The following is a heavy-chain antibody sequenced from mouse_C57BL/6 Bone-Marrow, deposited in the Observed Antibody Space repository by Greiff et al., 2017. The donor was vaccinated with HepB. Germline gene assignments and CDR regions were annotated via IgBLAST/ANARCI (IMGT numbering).Heavy chain of an antibody. CDR2: INPNYGTT. CDR3: ARDHLTAPWYFDV. V-gene: IGHV1-39*01. CDR1: GYSFTDYN. J-gene: IGHJ1*03. Sequence: VQLQQSGPELVKPGASVKISCKASGYSFTDYNMNWVKQSTGKSLEWIGVINPNYGTTSYNQKFKGKATLTVDQSSSTVYMQINSLTSEDTAIYYCARDHLTAPWYFDVWGTGTTVTVSS. D-gene: IGHD1-1*01.